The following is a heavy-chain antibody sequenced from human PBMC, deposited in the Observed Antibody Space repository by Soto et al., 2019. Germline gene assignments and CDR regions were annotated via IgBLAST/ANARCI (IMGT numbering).Heavy chain of an antibody. D-gene: IGHD3-22*01. V-gene: IGHV3-53*01. J-gene: IGHJ4*02. CDR1: GFTVSSNY. CDR3: ARDSYDSSGYYAY. CDR2: IYSGGST. Sequence: GGSLRLSCAASGFTVSSNYMSWVRQAPGKGLEWVSVIYSGGSTYYADSVKGRFTISRDNSKNTLYLQMNSLRAEDTAVYYCARDSYDSSGYYAYWGQGTLVTVSS.